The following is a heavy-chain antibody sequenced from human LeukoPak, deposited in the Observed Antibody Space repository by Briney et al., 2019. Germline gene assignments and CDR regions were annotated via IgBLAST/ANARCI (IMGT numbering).Heavy chain of an antibody. CDR3: ARVLMTTVTALDH. Sequence: PSETLSLTCTVSGGPISNYYWIWIRQPPGKGLEYIGYIYSSVSTNYNPSLKTRVTTSVDTSKNQFSLKLSSVTAADTAIYYCARVLMTTVTALDHWGQGTLVTVSS. CDR2: IYSSVST. V-gene: IGHV4-59*01. J-gene: IGHJ4*02. CDR1: GGPISNYY. D-gene: IGHD4-17*01.